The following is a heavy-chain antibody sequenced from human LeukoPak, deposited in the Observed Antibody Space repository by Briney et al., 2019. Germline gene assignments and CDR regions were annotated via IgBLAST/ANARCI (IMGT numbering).Heavy chain of an antibody. CDR2: IFGDGPGL. Sequence: GGSLRLSCEASGFSFSASSMNWVRQAPGKGLEWVSSIFGDGPGLYYVDSVKGRFTISRDNGKNSVYLEMNSLRDDDTAVYYCTREGGSTDAGFWGQGTLVTVSS. J-gene: IGHJ4*02. V-gene: IGHV3-21*06. CDR1: GFSFSASS. CDR3: TREGGSTDAGF. D-gene: IGHD5/OR15-5a*01.